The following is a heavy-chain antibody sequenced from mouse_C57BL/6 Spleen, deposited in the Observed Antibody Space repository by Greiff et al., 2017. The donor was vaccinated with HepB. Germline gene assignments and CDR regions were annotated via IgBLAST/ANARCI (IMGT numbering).Heavy chain of an antibody. CDR1: GYTFTSYW. D-gene: IGHD2-3*01. CDR3: ARDGYYLPMDY. V-gene: IGHV1-52*01. J-gene: IGHJ4*01. Sequence: QVQLKQPGAELVRPGSSVKLSCKASGYTFTSYWMHWVKQRPIQGLEWIGNIDPSDSETHYNQKFKDKATLTVDKSSSTAYMQLSSLTSEDSAVYYCARDGYYLPMDYWGQGTSVTVSS. CDR2: IDPSDSET.